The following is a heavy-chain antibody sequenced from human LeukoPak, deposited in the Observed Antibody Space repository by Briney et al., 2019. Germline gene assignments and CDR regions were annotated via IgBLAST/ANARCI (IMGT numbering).Heavy chain of an antibody. J-gene: IGHJ3*02. D-gene: IGHD3-22*01. Sequence: EASVKVSCKASGGTFSSYAISWVRQAPGQGLEWMGGIIPIFGTANYAQKFQGRVTITTDESTSTAYMELSSLRSEDTAVYYCARGLSGLYYYDSSGSHGTDAFDIWGQGTMVTVSS. CDR1: GGTFSSYA. CDR3: ARGLSGLYYYDSSGSHGTDAFDI. CDR2: IIPIFGTA. V-gene: IGHV1-69*05.